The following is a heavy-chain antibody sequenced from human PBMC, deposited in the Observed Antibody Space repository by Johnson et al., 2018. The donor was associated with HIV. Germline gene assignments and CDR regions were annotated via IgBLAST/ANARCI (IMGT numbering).Heavy chain of an antibody. J-gene: IGHJ3*02. V-gene: IGHV3-74*03. CDR3: ARNEYSNYGGRDAFDI. CDR2: IKSDGSST. Sequence: VQLVESGGGLIQPGGSLRLSCAASGFTVRSNFMTWVRQAPGKGLVWVSRIKSDGSSTTYADSVKGRVTISRDNAKNSLYRQMNGLRAEDTAVYYCARNEYSNYGGRDAFDIWGQGTMVTVPS. CDR1: GFTVRSNF. D-gene: IGHD4-11*01.